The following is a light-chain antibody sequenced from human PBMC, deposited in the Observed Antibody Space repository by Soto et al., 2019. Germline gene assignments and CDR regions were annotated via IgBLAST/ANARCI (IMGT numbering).Light chain of an antibody. CDR3: CSYTSSVTYV. CDR1: SSDVGGHNY. CDR2: EVT. Sequence: QSALTQPASVSGSPGQSITISCTGTSSDVGGHNYVSWYQQHPGKAPKLMIYEVTNRPSGVANRFSGFKSGNTASLTISGLEAEDEDDYYCCSYTSSVTYVFGTGTKLTVL. V-gene: IGLV2-14*01. J-gene: IGLJ1*01.